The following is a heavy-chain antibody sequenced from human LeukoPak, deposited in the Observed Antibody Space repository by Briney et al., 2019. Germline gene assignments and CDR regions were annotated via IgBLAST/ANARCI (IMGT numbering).Heavy chain of an antibody. J-gene: IGHJ6*01. CDR2: IIPIFGTA. Sequence: GASVKVSCKASGGTFSSYAISWVRQAPGQGLEWMGGIIPIFGTANYAQKFQGRVTITADESTSTAYMELSSLRSEDTAVYYCARTHPRLPTKSNYYFLGMDGLGQRTTVTVSS. V-gene: IGHV1-69*13. D-gene: IGHD3-16*01. CDR3: ARTHPRLPTKSNYYFLGMDG. CDR1: GGTFSSYA.